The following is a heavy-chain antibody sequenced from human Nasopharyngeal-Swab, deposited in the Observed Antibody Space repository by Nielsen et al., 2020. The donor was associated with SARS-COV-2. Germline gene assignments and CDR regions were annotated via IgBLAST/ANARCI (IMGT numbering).Heavy chain of an antibody. CDR3: AKKGLRFLEWLLYPDYYYYYYMDV. Sequence: GGSLRLSCAASGFTFSSYAMIWVRQAPGKGLEWVSAISGSGGSTYYADSVKGRFTISRDNSKNTLYLQMNSLRAEDTAVYYCAKKGLRFLEWLLYPDYYYYYYMDVWGKGTTVTVSS. D-gene: IGHD3-3*01. J-gene: IGHJ6*03. CDR1: GFTFSSYA. V-gene: IGHV3-23*01. CDR2: ISGSGGST.